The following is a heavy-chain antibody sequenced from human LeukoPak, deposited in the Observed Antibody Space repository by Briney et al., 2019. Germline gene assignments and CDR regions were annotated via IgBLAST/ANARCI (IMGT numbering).Heavy chain of an antibody. V-gene: IGHV4-59*01. D-gene: IGHD2-2*01. CDR2: IYYSGST. J-gene: IGHJ4*02. CDR3: AGGGYCSSSNCFAPLFDW. CDR1: GASISRYY. Sequence: PSETLSLTCTVSGASISRYYWGCIRQSSGKGLEWIGYIYYSGSTNYNPSVKSRVAMSLDTSKSQFSLSLRSVTAADTALYYCAGGGYCSSSNCFAPLFDWWGQGTLVTVSS.